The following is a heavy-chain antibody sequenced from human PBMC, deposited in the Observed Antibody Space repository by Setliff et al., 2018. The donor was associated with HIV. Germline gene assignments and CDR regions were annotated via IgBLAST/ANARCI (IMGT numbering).Heavy chain of an antibody. CDR1: GYTFTNFG. Sequence: ASVKVSCKASGYTFTNFGVGWVRQAPGQGLEWMGWVSPYNGHTKYAQRFQGRVNMSTDTSTSTLYMELTSLRSDDTAVYYCARWSCGRATCYDSPYNWFEPWGQGTLVTVSS. V-gene: IGHV1-18*01. D-gene: IGHD2-2*01. CDR3: ARWSCGRATCYDSPYNWFEP. J-gene: IGHJ5*02. CDR2: VSPYNGHT.